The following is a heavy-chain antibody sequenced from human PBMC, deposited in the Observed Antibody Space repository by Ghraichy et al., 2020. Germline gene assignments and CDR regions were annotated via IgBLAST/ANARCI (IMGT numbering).Heavy chain of an antibody. J-gene: IGHJ4*02. CDR3: ARAGRIAVAADHFDY. CDR2: IIPIFGTA. D-gene: IGHD6-19*01. Sequence: SVKVSCKASGGTFSSYAISWVRQAPGQGLEWMGGIIPIFGTANYAQKFQGRVTITADESTSTAYMELSSLRSEDTAVYYCARAGRIAVAADHFDYWGQGTLVTVSS. CDR1: GGTFSSYA. V-gene: IGHV1-69*13.